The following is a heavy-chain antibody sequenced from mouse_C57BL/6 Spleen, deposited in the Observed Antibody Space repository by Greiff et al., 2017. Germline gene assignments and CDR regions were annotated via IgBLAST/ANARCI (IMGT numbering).Heavy chain of an antibody. D-gene: IGHD1-1*01. CDR2: IYIGNGYT. J-gene: IGHJ2*01. Sequence: EVKLMESGAELVRPGSSVKMSCKTSGYTFTSYGINWVKQRPGQGLEWIGYIYIGNGYTEYNEKFKGKATLTSDTSSSTAYMQLSSLTSEDSAIYFCARSRATVVAHYFDYWGQGTTLTVSS. CDR3: ARSRATVVAHYFDY. V-gene: IGHV1-58*01. CDR1: GYTFTSYG.